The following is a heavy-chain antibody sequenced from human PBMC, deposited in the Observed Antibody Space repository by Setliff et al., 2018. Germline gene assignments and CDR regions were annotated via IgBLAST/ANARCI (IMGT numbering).Heavy chain of an antibody. V-gene: IGHV4-39*01. J-gene: IGHJ4*02. D-gene: IGHD3-3*01. CDR2: IYYSGST. CDR1: GGSISSSSYY. CDR3: ARPKYYNFWSAYYFDY. Sequence: PSETLSLTCTVSGGSISSSSYYWGWIRQPPGKGLEWIGSIYYSGSTYHNPSLKSRVTISVDTSKNQFSLKLSSVTAADTAVYYCARPKYYNFWSAYYFDYWGQGTLVTVSS.